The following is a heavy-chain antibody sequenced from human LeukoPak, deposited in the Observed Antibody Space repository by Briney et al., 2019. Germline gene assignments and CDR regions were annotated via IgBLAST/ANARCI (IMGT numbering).Heavy chain of an antibody. V-gene: IGHV3-23*01. CDR1: GFTFSSYA. CDR2: MSGSGGST. Sequence: GGSLRLSCAASGFTFSSYAMSWVRQAPGKGLEWVSGMSGSGGSTYYADSVKGRFTISRDNSKNTLYLQVNSLRAEDTAVYYCAKGGKWDVTPFDYWGQGTLVTVSS. J-gene: IGHJ4*02. D-gene: IGHD1-26*01. CDR3: AKGGKWDVTPFDY.